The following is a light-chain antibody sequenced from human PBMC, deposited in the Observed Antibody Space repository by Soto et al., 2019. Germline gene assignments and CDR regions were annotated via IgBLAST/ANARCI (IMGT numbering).Light chain of an antibody. CDR3: LHHGSSLWT. J-gene: IGKJ1*01. CDR2: GAS. Sequence: EIVLTQSPATLSLSPGERATLSCRASQSVSSKLAWYQQKPGQAPRLLIYGASTRVTDIPARFSGSGSGTEFTLTISSLQSEDFAVYYCLHHGSSLWTFGQGTKVDIK. V-gene: IGKV3-15*01. CDR1: QSVSSK.